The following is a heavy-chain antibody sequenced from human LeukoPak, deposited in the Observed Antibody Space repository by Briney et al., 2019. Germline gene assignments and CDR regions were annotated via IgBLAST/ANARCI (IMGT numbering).Heavy chain of an antibody. CDR3: ARGGGWGGY. V-gene: IGHV3-21*01. CDR2: ISGSSSYI. D-gene: IGHD6-19*01. J-gene: IGHJ4*02. CDR1: GFTFSSYG. Sequence: PGGSLRLSCSASGFTFSSYGMNWVRQAPGTGLEWVSSISGSSSYIYYADSVKGRFTISRDNAKNSLYLQMNSLRAEDTAVYYCARGGGWGGYWGQGTLVTVSS.